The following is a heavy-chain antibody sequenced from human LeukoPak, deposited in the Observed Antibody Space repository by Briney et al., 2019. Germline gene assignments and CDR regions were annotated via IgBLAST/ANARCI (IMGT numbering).Heavy chain of an antibody. D-gene: IGHD3-22*01. J-gene: IGHJ4*02. CDR1: GYSFTSYW. V-gene: IGHV5-51*01. CDR2: IYPGDSDT. Sequence: GESLQISCKGSGYSFTSYWIGWVRQMPGKDLEWMGIIYPGDSDTRYSPSFQGQVTISADKSISTAYLQWSSLKASDTAMYYCARQGSGYYSGPHYWGQGTLVTVSS. CDR3: ARQGSGYYSGPHY.